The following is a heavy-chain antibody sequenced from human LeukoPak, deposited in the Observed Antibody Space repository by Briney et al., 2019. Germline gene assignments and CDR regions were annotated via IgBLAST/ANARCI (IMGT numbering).Heavy chain of an antibody. D-gene: IGHD2-8*01. CDR1: GFTFSAHT. Sequence: PGGSLRLSCAASGFTFSAHTMNWVRLAPGKGLQWVSYIGSSGITIYYAHSVEGRFTISRDNAKNSLYLQMSSLRVEDTAVYYCARGPLYDITGSCGLWGQGTLVTVSS. J-gene: IGHJ4*02. V-gene: IGHV3-48*01. CDR3: ARGPLYDITGSCGL. CDR2: IGSSGITI.